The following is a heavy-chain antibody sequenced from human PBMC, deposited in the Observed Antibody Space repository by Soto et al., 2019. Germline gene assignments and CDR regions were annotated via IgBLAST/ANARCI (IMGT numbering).Heavy chain of an antibody. CDR1: GFTFSSYG. Sequence: QVQLVESGGGVVQPGRPLRLSCAASGFTFSSYGMHWVRQAPGKGLEWVAVISYDGSNKYYADSVKGRFTISRDNSKNTLYLQMNSLRAEDTAVYYCAKDATGYNWNDADIDYWGQGTLVTVSS. CDR2: ISYDGSNK. CDR3: AKDATGYNWNDADIDY. J-gene: IGHJ4*02. V-gene: IGHV3-30*18. D-gene: IGHD1-1*01.